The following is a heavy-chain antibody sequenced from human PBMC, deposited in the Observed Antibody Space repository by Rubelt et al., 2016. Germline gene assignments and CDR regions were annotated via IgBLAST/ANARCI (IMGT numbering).Heavy chain of an antibody. D-gene: IGHD2-2*02. CDR3: ARFCGTTSCYMWDY. CDR1: GGSISSSSYY. CDR2: IYYSGST. Sequence: QLQLQESGPGLVKPSETLSLTCTVSGGSISSSSYYWGWIRQPPGKGLEWIGSIYYSGSTYYNSSLKSRVTISVDTSKNQFSMKLSSVTAADTAIYYCARFCGTTSCYMWDYWGQGALVTVSS. V-gene: IGHV4-39*01. J-gene: IGHJ4*02.